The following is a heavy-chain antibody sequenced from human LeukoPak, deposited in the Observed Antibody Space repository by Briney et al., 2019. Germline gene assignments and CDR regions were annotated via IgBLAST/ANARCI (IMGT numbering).Heavy chain of an antibody. Sequence: GGSLRLSCAASGITFSNGWMTWVRQAPGKGLEWVGRIYRSSNGETTDYGAPVKGRFTMSRDDSKNTLYLQMNSLKTEDTAVYYCTTYSSGSRPFWGQGTLVTVSS. CDR2: IYRSSNGETT. J-gene: IGHJ4*02. D-gene: IGHD6-19*01. CDR1: GITFSNGW. V-gene: IGHV3-15*01. CDR3: TTYSSGSRPF.